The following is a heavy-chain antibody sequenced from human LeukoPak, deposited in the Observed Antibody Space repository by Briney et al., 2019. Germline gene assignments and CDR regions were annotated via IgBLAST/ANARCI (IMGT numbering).Heavy chain of an antibody. D-gene: IGHD6-19*01. J-gene: IGHJ4*02. CDR1: GFIFIHFW. V-gene: IGHV3-23*01. CDR3: AKGTKAVAGTLVDY. Sequence: GGSLRLSCEASGFIFIHFWMSWVRQAPGKGLEWVSAISGSGGSTYYADSVKGRFTISRDNSKNTLYLQMNSLRAEDTAVYYCAKGTKAVAGTLVDYWGQGTLVTVSS. CDR2: ISGSGGST.